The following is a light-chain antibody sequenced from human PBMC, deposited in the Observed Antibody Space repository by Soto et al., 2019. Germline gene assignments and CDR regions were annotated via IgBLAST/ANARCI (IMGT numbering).Light chain of an antibody. CDR1: QSISSW. CDR3: QQCNSPYT. V-gene: IGKV1-5*01. Sequence: GDTVTITCRASQSISSWLAWYQQKPGKAPKFLIYDSSTLERGVPSRFRGRGYGTEFTLTISSLQPDDFATYYCQQCNSPYTFGQGTKLEIK. J-gene: IGKJ2*01. CDR2: DSS.